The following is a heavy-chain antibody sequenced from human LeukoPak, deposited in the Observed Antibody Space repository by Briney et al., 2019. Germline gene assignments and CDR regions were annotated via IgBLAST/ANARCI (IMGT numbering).Heavy chain of an antibody. CDR2: IYYTGST. D-gene: IGHD5-24*01. J-gene: IGHJ4*02. CDR3: ATGHQRAGYTYFDY. V-gene: IGHV4-59*01. Sequence: SETLSLTCTVSGGXINNYYWIWIRQPPGKGREWLGYIYYTGSTDYNPSLKSRVTMSIDTSKTQFSLKLTSVNAADTAVYYCATGHQRAGYTYFDYWGQGTLVTVSS. CDR1: GGXINNYY.